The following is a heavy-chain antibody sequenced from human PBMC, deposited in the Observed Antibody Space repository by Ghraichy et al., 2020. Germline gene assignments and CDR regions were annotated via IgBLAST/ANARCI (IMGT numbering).Heavy chain of an antibody. V-gene: IGHV3-30*18. Sequence: LSLTCAASGFIFSSYGMHWVRQAPGKGLEWVAVISYDGSNKYYADSVKGRFTISRDNSKNTLYLQMNSLRAEDTAVYYCAKDLYSGSYYGGDAFDIWGQGTMVTVSS. J-gene: IGHJ3*02. CDR1: GFIFSSYG. CDR3: AKDLYSGSYYGGDAFDI. CDR2: ISYDGSNK. D-gene: IGHD1-26*01.